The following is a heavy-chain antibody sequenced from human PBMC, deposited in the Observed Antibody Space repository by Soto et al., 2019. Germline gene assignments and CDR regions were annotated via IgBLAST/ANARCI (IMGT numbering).Heavy chain of an antibody. V-gene: IGHV3-23*01. J-gene: IGHJ4*02. CDR2: ISGSGGST. CDR3: AKELPPLSYYYDSSGYYPFDY. D-gene: IGHD3-22*01. Sequence: GGSLRLSCAASGFTFSSYAMSWVRQAPGKGLEWVSAISGSGGSTYYADSVKGRFTISRDNSKNTLYLQMNSLRAEDTAVYYCAKELPPLSYYYDSSGYYPFDYWGQGTLVTVS. CDR1: GFTFSSYA.